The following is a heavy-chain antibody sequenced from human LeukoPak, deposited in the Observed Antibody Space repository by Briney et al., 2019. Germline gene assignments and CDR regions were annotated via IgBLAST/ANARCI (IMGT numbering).Heavy chain of an antibody. CDR2: ISYDGSNK. D-gene: IGHD3-3*01. CDR1: GFTFSSYG. CDR3: ARGTDTKPFWSGYWVDV. J-gene: IGHJ6*02. V-gene: IGHV3-30*03. Sequence: GGSLRLSCAASGFTFSSYGMHWVRQAPGKGLEWVAVISYDGSNKYYADSVKGRFTISRDNSKNTLYLQMNSLRGEDTAMYYCARGTDTKPFWSGYWVDVWGQGTTVTVSS.